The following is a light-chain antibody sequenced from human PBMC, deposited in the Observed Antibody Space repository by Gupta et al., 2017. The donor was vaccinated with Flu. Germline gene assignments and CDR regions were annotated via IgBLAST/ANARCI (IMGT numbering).Light chain of an antibody. CDR2: WAS. CDR1: LSSLYSHNNKRY. J-gene: IGKJ4*01. CDR3: QHKYKAPLT. V-gene: IGKV4-1*01. Sequence: SLAERATIEYRATLSSLYSHNNKRYLAWYQHKPGQTPKLLFYWASTRKTGVSERFSGSGSGTDFTLTINSLQAEDVAIYYCQHKYKAPLTFGGGTKVEIK.